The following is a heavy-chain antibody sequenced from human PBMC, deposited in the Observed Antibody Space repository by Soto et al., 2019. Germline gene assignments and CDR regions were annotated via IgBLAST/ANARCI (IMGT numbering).Heavy chain of an antibody. D-gene: IGHD6-19*01. CDR2: ISAFNGNT. V-gene: IGHV1-18*01. CDR3: ARDRGVAPPVAGNTHYYYYMDV. Sequence: QDQLVQSGAEVKKPGASVTVSCKASGYSFTNYGITWVRQAPGQGLEWMGWISAFNGNTHYARKLQGRVTMTTDASTSTAYMELRSLRSDDTAVYYCARDRGVAPPVAGNTHYYYYMDVWGKGTTVIVSS. J-gene: IGHJ6*03. CDR1: GYSFTNYG.